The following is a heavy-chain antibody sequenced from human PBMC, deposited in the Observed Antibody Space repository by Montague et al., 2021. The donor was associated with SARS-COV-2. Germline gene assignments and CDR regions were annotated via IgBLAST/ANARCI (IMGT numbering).Heavy chain of an antibody. CDR3: ARDVRYYDFWSGRAQTSPDY. J-gene: IGHJ4*02. CDR1: GXSISSGYY. Sequence: SETLSLTCTVSGXSISSGYYWGWIRQPPGKGLEWIGSIYHSGSTYYNPSLESRVTISVDTSKNQFSLKLSSVTAADTAVYYCARDVRYYDFWSGRAQTSPDYWGQGTLVTVSS. CDR2: IYHSGST. D-gene: IGHD3-3*01. V-gene: IGHV4-38-2*02.